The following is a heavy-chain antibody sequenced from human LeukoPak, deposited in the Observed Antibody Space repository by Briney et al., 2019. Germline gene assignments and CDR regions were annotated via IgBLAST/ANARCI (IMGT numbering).Heavy chain of an antibody. D-gene: IGHD1-26*01. V-gene: IGHV1-18*01. Sequence: GASVKVSCKASGYIFNSYGISWVRQAPGQGLEWMGWISAFNGNTNYAQKFQGRVTMTTGTSTNTAYMELRSLSSDDTAVYFCARDSVGANGVFDYWGQGTLVTVSS. CDR2: ISAFNGNT. CDR3: ARDSVGANGVFDY. J-gene: IGHJ4*02. CDR1: GYIFNSYG.